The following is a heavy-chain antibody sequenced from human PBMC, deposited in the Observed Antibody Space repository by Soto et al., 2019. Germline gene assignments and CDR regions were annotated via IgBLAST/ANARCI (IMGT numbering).Heavy chain of an antibody. D-gene: IGHD2-2*01. V-gene: IGHV1-69*08. CDR3: ARDPSVVVPAAIPLGWFDP. CDR1: GGTFSSYT. CDR2: IIPILGIA. Sequence: QVQLVQSGAEVKKPGSSVKVSCKASGGTFSSYTISWVRQAPGQGLEWMGRIIPILGIANYAQKFQGRVTITADKSTSTAYMEPSSLRSEDTAVYYCARDPSVVVPAAIPLGWFDPWGQGTLVTVSS. J-gene: IGHJ5*02.